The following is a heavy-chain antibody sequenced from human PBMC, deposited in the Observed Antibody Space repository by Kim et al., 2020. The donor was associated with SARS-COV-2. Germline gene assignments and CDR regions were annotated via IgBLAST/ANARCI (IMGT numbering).Heavy chain of an antibody. D-gene: IGHD3-22*01. J-gene: IGHJ3*02. V-gene: IGHV3-49*03. CDR1: GFTFGDYA. CDR2: IRSKAYGGTT. Sequence: GGSLRLSCTASGFTFGDYAMSWFRQAPGKGLEWVGFIRSKAYGGTTEYAASVKGRCTISRDDSKSIAYLQMNSLKTEDTAVYYCTRLGKVVANPFDIWGQGTMVTVSS. CDR3: TRLGKVVANPFDI.